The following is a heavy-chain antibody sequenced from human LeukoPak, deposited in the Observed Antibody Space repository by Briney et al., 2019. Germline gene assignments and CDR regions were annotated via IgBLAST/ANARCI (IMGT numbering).Heavy chain of an antibody. CDR2: TYYSGST. V-gene: IGHV4-31*03. CDR1: GGSISSGGYY. Sequence: PSETLSLTCTVSGGSISSGGYYWSWIRQHPGKGLEWIGYTYYSGSTYYNPSLKSRVTISVDTSKNQFSLKLSSVTAADTAVYYCARAAEKNSPGAFDIWGQGTMVTVSS. CDR3: ARAAEKNSPGAFDI. J-gene: IGHJ3*02. D-gene: IGHD4-11*01.